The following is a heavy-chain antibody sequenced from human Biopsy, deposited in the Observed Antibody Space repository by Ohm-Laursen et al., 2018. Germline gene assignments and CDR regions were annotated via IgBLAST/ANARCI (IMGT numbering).Heavy chain of an antibody. CDR3: AKRGVERGRPLAY. CDR1: GGTFSSFG. V-gene: IGHV1-69*01. CDR2: INSMFGTT. J-gene: IGHJ4*02. Sequence: GSSVTVSCKASGGTFSSFGISWVRQAPGQGLEWMGEINSMFGTTNYVQTFQGRVTITADESTSTAYMEVSSLRSEDTAVYYCAKRGVERGRPLAYWGQGTLVTVSS. D-gene: IGHD1-1*01.